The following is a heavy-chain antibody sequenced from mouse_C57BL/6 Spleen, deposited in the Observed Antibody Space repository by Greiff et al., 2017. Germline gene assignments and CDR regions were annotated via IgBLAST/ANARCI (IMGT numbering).Heavy chain of an antibody. D-gene: IGHD1-1*01. V-gene: IGHV1-69*01. CDR1: GYTFTSYW. CDR2: IDPSDSYT. Sequence: QVQLQQPGAELVLPGASVKLSCKASGYTFTSYWMHWVKQRPGQGLEWIGEIDPSDSYTNYNQKFTGKSTLTVDKASSTAYMQLSSLTSEDSAVYYCARSHYYGSSWFAYWGQGTLVTVSA. CDR3: ARSHYYGSSWFAY. J-gene: IGHJ3*01.